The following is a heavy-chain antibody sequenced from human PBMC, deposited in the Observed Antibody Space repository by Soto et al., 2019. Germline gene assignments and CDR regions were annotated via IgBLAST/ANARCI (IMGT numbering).Heavy chain of an antibody. J-gene: IGHJ3*02. Sequence: ASGKVSCKASGYTFTSYGITWVRQAPGQGLYWMGWISAYNGNTNYAQKFQGRVTMTTDTSTSTAYMELRSLRSDDTAVYYCARVGTYYDFWSGLSGAFDIWGQGTMVTVSS. CDR2: ISAYNGNT. V-gene: IGHV1-18*01. CDR3: ARVGTYYDFWSGLSGAFDI. CDR1: GYTFTSYG. D-gene: IGHD3-3*01.